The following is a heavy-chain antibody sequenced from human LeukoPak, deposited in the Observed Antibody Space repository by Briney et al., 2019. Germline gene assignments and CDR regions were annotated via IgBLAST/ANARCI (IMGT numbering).Heavy chain of an antibody. CDR2: IYPGDSDT. CDR1: GYSFTSYW. J-gene: IGHJ3*02. CDR3: ARRYDFWSGYYAFDI. D-gene: IGHD3-3*01. Sequence: ESLKISCKGSGYSFTSYWIGWVRQMPGKGLEWMGIIYPGDSDTRYSPSFQGQVTISADKSISTAYLQWSSLKASDTAMYYCARRYDFWSGYYAFDIWGQGTMVTVSS. V-gene: IGHV5-51*01.